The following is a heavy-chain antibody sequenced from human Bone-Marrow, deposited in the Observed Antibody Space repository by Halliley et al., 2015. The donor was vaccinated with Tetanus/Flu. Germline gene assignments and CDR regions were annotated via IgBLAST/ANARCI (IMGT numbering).Heavy chain of an antibody. CDR1: GASISSYS. CDR2: IYYSGST. D-gene: IGHD1-1*01. CDR3: AKEGQKQLMDV. V-gene: IGHV4-59*01. Sequence: TLSLTCTVSGASISSYSWNWIRQPPGKGLEWIGHIYYSGSTNYNPSLKSRVTISVDTSKNQCSLKLNSVTAEDSAVYYCAKEGQKQLMDVWGQGTSVTVS. J-gene: IGHJ6*02.